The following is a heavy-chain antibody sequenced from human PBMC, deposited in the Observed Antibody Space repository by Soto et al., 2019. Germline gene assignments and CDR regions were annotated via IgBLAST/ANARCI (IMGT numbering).Heavy chain of an antibody. D-gene: IGHD2-2*02. J-gene: IGHJ5*02. CDR3: ARGKIVVVPAAIQNWCDP. CDR1: GGTFSSYA. V-gene: IGHV1-69*13. CDR2: IIPIFGTA. Sequence: GASVKVSCKASGGTFSSYAISWVRQAPGQGLEWMGGIIPIFGTANYAQKFQGRVTITADESTSTAYMELSSLRSEETAVYYCARGKIVVVPAAIQNWCDPWGQGTLVTVSS.